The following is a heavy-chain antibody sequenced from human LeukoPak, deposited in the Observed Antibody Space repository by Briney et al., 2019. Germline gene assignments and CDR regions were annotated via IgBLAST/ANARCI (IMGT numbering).Heavy chain of an antibody. CDR1: GGSISISTYY. V-gene: IGHV4-39*07. Sequence: SETLSLTCTVSGGSISISTYYWGWIRQPPGKGLEWLGTIYYSGSTYYNPSLKSRVTISIDTSKNQFSLKLNSVTAADTAVYYCARLVRGVTLYYFDYWGQGTLVTVSS. CDR2: IYYSGST. CDR3: ARLVRGVTLYYFDY. D-gene: IGHD3-10*02. J-gene: IGHJ4*02.